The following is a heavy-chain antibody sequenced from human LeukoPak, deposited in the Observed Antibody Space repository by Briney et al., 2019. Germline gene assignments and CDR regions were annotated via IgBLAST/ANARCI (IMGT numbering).Heavy chain of an antibody. Sequence: QPGASLRLSCAASGFTFSSYAMSWVRQAPGKGLEWVSATSGSGGSTYYADSVKGRFTISRDNSKNTLYLQMNSLRAEDTAVYYCALGVRGVTFDYWGQGTLVTVSS. D-gene: IGHD3-10*01. CDR2: TSGSGGST. CDR3: ALGVRGVTFDY. V-gene: IGHV3-23*01. J-gene: IGHJ4*02. CDR1: GFTFSSYA.